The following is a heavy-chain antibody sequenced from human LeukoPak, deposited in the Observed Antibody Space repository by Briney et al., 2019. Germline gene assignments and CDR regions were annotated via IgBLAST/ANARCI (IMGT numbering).Heavy chain of an antibody. J-gene: IGHJ4*02. CDR2: IRYDGSNK. Sequence: GGSLRLSCAASGFTFSSYGMHWVRQAPGKGLEWVAFIRYDGSNKYYADSVKGRFTISRDNSKNTLYLQMNSLRAEDTAVYYCAKNWYYYDSSGYYGFDYWGQGTRVTVSS. V-gene: IGHV3-30*02. D-gene: IGHD3-22*01. CDR1: GFTFSSYG. CDR3: AKNWYYYDSSGYYGFDY.